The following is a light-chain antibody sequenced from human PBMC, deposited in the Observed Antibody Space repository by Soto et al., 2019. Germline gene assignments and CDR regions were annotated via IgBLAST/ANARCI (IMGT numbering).Light chain of an antibody. V-gene: IGLV1-40*01. CDR3: QSYDSSMSGYV. Sequence: QSVLTQPPSVSGAPGQRVTISCTGSSSNIGAGYDVHWYQHLPGTAPKLLIYANTNRPSGVPDRFSGFKSGTSASLAITGLRAEDEAYYYCQSYDSSMSGYVFGTGTKVTVL. CDR1: SSNIGAGYD. J-gene: IGLJ1*01. CDR2: ANT.